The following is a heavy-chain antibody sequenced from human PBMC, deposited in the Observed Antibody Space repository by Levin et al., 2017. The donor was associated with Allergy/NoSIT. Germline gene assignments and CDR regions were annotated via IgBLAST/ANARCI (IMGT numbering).Heavy chain of an antibody. Sequence: GGSLRLSCAASGFTFSSYWMSWVRQAPGKGLEWVANIKQDGSEKYYVDSVKGRFTISRDNAKNSLYLQMNSLRAEDTAVYYCARDRGYCSGGSCFTDYYYYYYMDVWGKGTTVTVSS. CDR1: GFTFSSYW. V-gene: IGHV3-7*03. J-gene: IGHJ6*03. CDR2: IKQDGSEK. D-gene: IGHD2-15*01. CDR3: ARDRGYCSGGSCFTDYYYYYYMDV.